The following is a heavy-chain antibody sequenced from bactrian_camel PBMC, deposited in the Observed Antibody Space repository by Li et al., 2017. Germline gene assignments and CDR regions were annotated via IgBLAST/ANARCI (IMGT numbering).Heavy chain of an antibody. J-gene: IGHJ6*01. Sequence: VQLVESGGGSVHAGGSLRLSCVASEYDDSTVVMGWFRQAPGKEHGGVAAIDSDGSTSYADSVKGRFTISQDNAKNTLYLQMNSLKPEDTAMYYCADFGLAYGGSGEGRRCSDFGYWGQGTQVTVS. CDR3: ADFGLAYGGSGEGRRCSDFGY. D-gene: IGHD6*01. CDR2: IDSDGST. V-gene: IGHV3S53*01. CDR1: EYDDSTVV.